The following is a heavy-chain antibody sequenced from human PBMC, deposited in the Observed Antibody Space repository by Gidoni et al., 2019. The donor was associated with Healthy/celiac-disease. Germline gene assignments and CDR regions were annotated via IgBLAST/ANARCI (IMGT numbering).Heavy chain of an antibody. Sequence: QVQLVQSGAEVKKPGASVKVSCKASGYTFTSYYMHWVRQAPGQGLEWMGIINPSGGSTSYAQKFQGRVTMTRDTSTSTVYMELSSLRSEDTAVYYCARDVNTGGYSGYDLSEHSYYYYGMDVWGQGTTVTVSS. D-gene: IGHD5-12*01. CDR2: INPSGGST. J-gene: IGHJ6*02. CDR3: ARDVNTGGYSGYDLSEHSYYYYGMDV. V-gene: IGHV1-46*03. CDR1: GYTFTSYY.